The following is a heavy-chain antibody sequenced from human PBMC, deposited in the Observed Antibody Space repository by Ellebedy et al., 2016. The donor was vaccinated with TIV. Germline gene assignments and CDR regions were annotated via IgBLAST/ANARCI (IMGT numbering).Heavy chain of an antibody. Sequence: GESLKISCAASGFTFSSYAMHWVRQAPGKGLEWVAVILYDGSNKYYADSVKGRFTISRDNSKNTLYLQMNSLRAEDTAVYYCARDRQSSGGSCYSLSTYYYYYYGIDVWGQGTTVTVSS. CDR1: GFTFSSYA. CDR3: ARDRQSSGGSCYSLSTYYYYYYGIDV. V-gene: IGHV3-30-3*01. J-gene: IGHJ6*02. CDR2: ILYDGSNK. D-gene: IGHD2-15*01.